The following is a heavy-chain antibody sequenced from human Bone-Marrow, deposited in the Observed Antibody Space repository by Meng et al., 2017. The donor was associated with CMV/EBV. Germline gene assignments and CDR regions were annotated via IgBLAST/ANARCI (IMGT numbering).Heavy chain of an antibody. Sequence: GSLRLSCAASGFTFRAHWMTWVRQTPEKRLEWVANINQAGDDNSHADSVRGRFTISRDNANNLLYLQMDSLRPEDTAIYYCARGDYGGGAFDIWGQGTMVTVSS. CDR1: GFTFRAHW. D-gene: IGHD4-17*01. V-gene: IGHV3-7*04. CDR3: ARGDYGGGAFDI. J-gene: IGHJ3*02. CDR2: INQAGDDN.